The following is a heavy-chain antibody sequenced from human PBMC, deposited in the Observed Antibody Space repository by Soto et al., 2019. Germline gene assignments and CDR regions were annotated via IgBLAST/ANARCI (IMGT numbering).Heavy chain of an antibody. CDR2: INHLETT. V-gene: IGHV4-30-2*01. Sequence: SETLSLTCTVSGASITIGGYSWSWIRQTPGKGLEWIGYINHLETTFYNPSFESRLTLSIDRAKNQFSLKLHSMSAADRAVYFFARGGGSDAFDYWGQGILVTVSS. CDR3: ARGGGSDAFDY. J-gene: IGHJ4*02. CDR1: GASITIGGYS. D-gene: IGHD1-26*01.